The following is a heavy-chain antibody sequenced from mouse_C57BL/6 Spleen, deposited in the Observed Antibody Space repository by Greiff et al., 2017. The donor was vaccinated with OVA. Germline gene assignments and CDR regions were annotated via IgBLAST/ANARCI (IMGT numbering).Heavy chain of an antibody. Sequence: QVQLQQSGAELARPGASVKLSCKASGYTFTSYGISWVKQRTGQGLEWIGEIYPRSGNTYYNEKFKGKATLTADKSSSTAYMELRSLTSEDSAVYFCARGNYDDDGYWGQGTTLTVSS. J-gene: IGHJ2*01. CDR3: ARGNYDDDGY. D-gene: IGHD2-4*01. CDR2: IYPRSGNT. V-gene: IGHV1-81*01. CDR1: GYTFTSYG.